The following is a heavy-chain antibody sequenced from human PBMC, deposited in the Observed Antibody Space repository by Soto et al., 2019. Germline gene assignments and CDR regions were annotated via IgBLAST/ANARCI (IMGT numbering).Heavy chain of an antibody. V-gene: IGHV3-23*01. D-gene: IGHD3-9*01. CDR2: ISGSGGST. Sequence: LRLSCAASGFTFSSYAMSWVRQAPGKGLEWVSAISGSGGSTYYADSVKGRFTISRDNSKNTLYLQMNSLRAEDTAVYYCAKEAYYDILTGYEFDYWGQGTLVTVSS. CDR1: GFTFSSYA. CDR3: AKEAYYDILTGYEFDY. J-gene: IGHJ4*02.